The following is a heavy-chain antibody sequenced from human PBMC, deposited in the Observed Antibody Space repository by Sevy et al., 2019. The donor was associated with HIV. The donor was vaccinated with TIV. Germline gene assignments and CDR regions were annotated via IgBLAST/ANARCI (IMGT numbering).Heavy chain of an antibody. D-gene: IGHD3-22*01. V-gene: IGHV3-48*04. CDR3: ASDVYYSDGSGYDFEH. CDR2: IGSSGSTI. J-gene: IGHJ4*01. CDR1: GFTFSVYS. Sequence: GGSLRLSCAASGFTFSVYSMNWVRQAPGKGLEWLSYIGSSGSTIAYADSVKGRFTTSRDNAWSSRFLQMNSLRPEDTAVYYCASDVYYSDGSGYDFEHWGHGTLVTVSS.